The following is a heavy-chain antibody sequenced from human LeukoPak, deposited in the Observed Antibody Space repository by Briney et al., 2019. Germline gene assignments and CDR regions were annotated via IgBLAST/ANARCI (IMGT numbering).Heavy chain of an antibody. J-gene: IGHJ4*02. CDR3: ARRHIIVAGPDYFDY. CDR2: IYYNGDT. D-gene: IGHD5-12*01. V-gene: IGHV4-39*01. Sequence: PSETLSLTCTVTGASITSNGYFWSWVRQPPGTGLEWLGNIYYNGDTYYKPSLKSRVTISVDTSKRQFSLRLNSVTAADTSVYYCARRHIIVAGPDYFDYWGLGTLVTVSS. CDR1: GASITSNGYF.